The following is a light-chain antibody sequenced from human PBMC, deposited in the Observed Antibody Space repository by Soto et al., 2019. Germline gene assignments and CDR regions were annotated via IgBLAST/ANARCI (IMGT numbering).Light chain of an antibody. CDR3: QQLSRYPLT. J-gene: IGKJ4*01. CDR2: DAS. CDR1: QDISNY. V-gene: IGKV1-33*01. Sequence: DIQMTQSPSSLSASVGDRVTIACQASQDISNYLNWYQQKPGKAPNLLIYDASNLQTGVPSRFSGSGSGTDFSLTIRALQPEDFATYYCQQLSRYPLTFGGGTKVDIK.